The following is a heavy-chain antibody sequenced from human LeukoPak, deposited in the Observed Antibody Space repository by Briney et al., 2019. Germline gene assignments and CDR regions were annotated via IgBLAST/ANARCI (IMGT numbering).Heavy chain of an antibody. CDR2: IRTKTRNYAA. CDR1: GFTFSNYW. Sequence: GGSLRLSCAASGFTFSNYWMNWVRQAPGKGLEWVGLIRTKTRNYAATYAESVKGRFTISRDDSKNTAYLQMNSLKMEDTAVYYCARDLYGSGDYWAQGNLVTVSS. J-gene: IGHJ4*02. D-gene: IGHD3-10*01. V-gene: IGHV3-73*01. CDR3: ARDLYGSGDY.